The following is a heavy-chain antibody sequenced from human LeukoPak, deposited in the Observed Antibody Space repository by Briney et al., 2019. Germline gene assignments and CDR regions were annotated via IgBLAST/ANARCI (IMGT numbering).Heavy chain of an antibody. CDR1: GFIFSDYF. CDR3: ARDFDDCSGYNFDY. D-gene: IGHD3-22*01. V-gene: IGHV3-11*04. Sequence: GGSLRLSCAASGFIFSDYFMTWVRQAPGKGLEWIAYITSGGGAMYYADSVKGRFTISRDDAKKSLYLEMNSLRVEDTAVYYCARDFDDCSGYNFDYWGQGTLVTVSS. J-gene: IGHJ4*02. CDR2: ITSGGGAM.